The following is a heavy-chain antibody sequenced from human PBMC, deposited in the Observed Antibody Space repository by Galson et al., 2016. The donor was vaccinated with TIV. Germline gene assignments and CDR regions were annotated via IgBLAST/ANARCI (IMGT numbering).Heavy chain of an antibody. CDR2: ISGGGGST. D-gene: IGHD3-22*01. CDR3: TKVPSSGFSYYYGLDV. Sequence: SLRLSCAATGFSFSSYEMNWVRQAPGMGLEWVSAISGGGGSTYYADSVKGRFTISRDNSKNTLFLQMNSLRAEDTAVYYCTKVPSSGFSYYYGLDVWGQGTTVTVSS. J-gene: IGHJ6*02. V-gene: IGHV3-23*01. CDR1: GFSFSSYE.